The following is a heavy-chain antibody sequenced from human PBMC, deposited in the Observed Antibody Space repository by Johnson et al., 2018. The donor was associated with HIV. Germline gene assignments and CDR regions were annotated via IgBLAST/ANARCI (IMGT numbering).Heavy chain of an antibody. CDR3: ARDRRDDFWSGYSHGFDI. CDR2: TSYDGTNK. CDR1: GFSFSEYS. J-gene: IGHJ3*02. Sequence: MQLVESGGGVVQPGRSLRLSCEASGFSFSEYSVNWVRQAPGKGLEWVAVTSYDGTNKYYTDSVKGRFTISRDNSKKTLYLQMNSLRAEDTAVYYCARDRRDDFWSGYSHGFDIWGQGTMVTVSS. D-gene: IGHD3-3*01. V-gene: IGHV3-30*04.